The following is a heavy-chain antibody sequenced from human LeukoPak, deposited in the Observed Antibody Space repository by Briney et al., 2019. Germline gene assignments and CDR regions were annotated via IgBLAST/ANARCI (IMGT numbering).Heavy chain of an antibody. CDR3: AKDPGEDIVVVPAATYGMDV. Sequence: PGGSLRLSCAASGFTVTSNYMSWVRQAPGKGLEWVAVISYDGSNKYYADSVKGRFTISRDNSKNTLYLQMNSLRAEDTAVYYCAKDPGEDIVVVPAATYGMDVWGQGTTVTVSS. CDR2: ISYDGSNK. D-gene: IGHD2-2*01. CDR1: GFTVTSNY. J-gene: IGHJ6*02. V-gene: IGHV3-30*18.